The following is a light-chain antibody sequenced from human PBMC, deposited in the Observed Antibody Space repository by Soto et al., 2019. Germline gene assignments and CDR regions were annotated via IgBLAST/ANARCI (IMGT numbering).Light chain of an antibody. Sequence: DIQMTQSPSTLSASVGDRVTITCRASQSISSWLAWYQQKPGEAPKLLIYDASSLESGVPSRFSGSGSGTEYTLTISRLQPDDFATYYCQQYNSYRTSGQGTKVEIK. CDR1: QSISSW. CDR3: QQYNSYRT. CDR2: DAS. J-gene: IGKJ1*01. V-gene: IGKV1-5*01.